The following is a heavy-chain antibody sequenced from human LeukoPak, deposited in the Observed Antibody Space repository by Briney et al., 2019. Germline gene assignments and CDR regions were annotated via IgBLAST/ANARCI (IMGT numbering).Heavy chain of an antibody. CDR3: AKDSSPLGYCSSTSCYYFDY. CDR2: ISSSSSSI. Sequence: GGSLRLSCAASGFTFSSYSMNWVRQAPGKGLEWVSSISSSSSSIYYADSVKGRLTISRDNSKNTLYLQMNSLRAEDTAVYYCAKDSSPLGYCSSTSCYYFDYWGQGTLVTVSS. V-gene: IGHV3-21*01. CDR1: GFTFSSYS. J-gene: IGHJ4*02. D-gene: IGHD2-2*01.